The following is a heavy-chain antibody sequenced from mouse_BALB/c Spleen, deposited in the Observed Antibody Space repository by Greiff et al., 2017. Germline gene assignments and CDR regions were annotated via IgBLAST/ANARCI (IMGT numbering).Heavy chain of an antibody. CDR1: GFTFSSYA. V-gene: IGHV5-9-4*01. D-gene: IGHD3-1*01. Sequence: EVNVVESGGGLVKPGGSLKLSCAASGFTFSSYAMSWVRQSPEKRLEWVAEISSGGSYTYYPDTVTGRFTISRDNAKNTLYLEMSSLRSEDTAMYYCARDRGPFAYWGQGTLVTVSA. CDR3: ARDRGPFAY. J-gene: IGHJ3*01. CDR2: ISSGGSYT.